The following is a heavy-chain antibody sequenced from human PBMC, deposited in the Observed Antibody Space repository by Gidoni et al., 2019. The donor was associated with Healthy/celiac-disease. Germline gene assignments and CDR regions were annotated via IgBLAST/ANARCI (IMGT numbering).Heavy chain of an antibody. CDR1: GGSFSGYY. CDR2: INHSGST. Sequence: QLQLQQWGAGLLTPSETLSLTFAVHGGSFSGYYWSWIRQPPGKGLEWIGEINHSGSTNYNPSLKSRVTISVDTSKNQFSLKLSSVTAADTAVYYCARGRVDTSGYFDYWGQGTLVTVSS. V-gene: IGHV4-34*01. CDR3: ARGRVDTSGYFDY. D-gene: IGHD5-18*01. J-gene: IGHJ4*02.